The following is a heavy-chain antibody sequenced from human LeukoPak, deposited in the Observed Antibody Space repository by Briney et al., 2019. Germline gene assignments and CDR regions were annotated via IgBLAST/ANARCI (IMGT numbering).Heavy chain of an antibody. CDR3: ARSQHSSNQLGIRRKREHFDY. V-gene: IGHV4-39*01. CDR2: IHYSGTT. CDR1: GGSISRNNYY. D-gene: IGHD6-13*01. Sequence: PSETLSLTCTVSGGSISRNNYYWGWIRQPPGKGLEWIGSIHYSGTTDYNPSLESRVTVSADTSKDQFSLNLNSVTAADTALYFCARSQHSSNQLGIRRKREHFDYWGQGILVSVSS. J-gene: IGHJ4*02.